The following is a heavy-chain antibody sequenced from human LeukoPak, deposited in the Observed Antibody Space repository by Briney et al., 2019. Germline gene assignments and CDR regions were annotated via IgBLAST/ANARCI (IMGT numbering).Heavy chain of an antibody. CDR1: GFTFSSYG. Sequence: GESLQISCAASGFTFSSYGMHWVRQAPGKGLEWVAVIWYDGSNKYYADSVKGRFTISRDNSKNTLYLQMNSLRAEDTAVYYCASVMVRGVVDYWGQGTLVTVSS. D-gene: IGHD3-10*01. CDR2: IWYDGSNK. CDR3: ASVMVRGVVDY. J-gene: IGHJ4*02. V-gene: IGHV3-33*01.